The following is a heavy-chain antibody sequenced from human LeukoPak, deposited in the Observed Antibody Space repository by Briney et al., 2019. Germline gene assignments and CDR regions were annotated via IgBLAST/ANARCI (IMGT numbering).Heavy chain of an antibody. J-gene: IGHJ4*02. D-gene: IGHD6-19*01. V-gene: IGHV3-53*01. Sequence: GGSLRLSCAASGFTVSSNYMSWVRQAPGKGLEWVSVIYRGGSTYYADSVKGRFTISRDNSKNTLYLQMNSLRAEDTAVYYCASDSIAVAGLEYWGQGILVTVSS. CDR3: ASDSIAVAGLEY. CDR1: GFTVSSNY. CDR2: IYRGGST.